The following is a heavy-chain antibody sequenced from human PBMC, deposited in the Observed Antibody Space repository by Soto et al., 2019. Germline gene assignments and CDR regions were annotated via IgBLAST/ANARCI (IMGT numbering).Heavy chain of an antibody. J-gene: IGHJ4*02. CDR3: ARDPSGLWFGESGLYFDY. Sequence: QVQLQESGPGLVKPSQTLSLTCTVSGGSISSGDYYWSWIRQPPGKGLEWIGYIYYSGSTYYNPSLKSRVTISVDTSKNQFSLKLSSVTAADTAVYYCARDPSGLWFGESGLYFDYWGQGTLVTVSS. CDR2: IYYSGST. V-gene: IGHV4-30-4*01. D-gene: IGHD3-10*01. CDR1: GGSISSGDYY.